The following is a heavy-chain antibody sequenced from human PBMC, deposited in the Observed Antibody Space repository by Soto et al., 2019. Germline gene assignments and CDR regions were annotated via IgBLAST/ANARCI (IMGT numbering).Heavy chain of an antibody. J-gene: IGHJ5*02. V-gene: IGHV5-10-1*01. D-gene: IGHD6-13*01. CDR1: GYRFSSYW. CDR3: ARRLGTSWFDP. Sequence: GESLKISRKGFGYRFSSYWINWVRQMPGKGLEWMGRIDPSDSYINYSPSLQGHVTISVDNSISTAYLQWSSLKDSDTAMYYCARRLGTSWFDPWGQGTLVTVSS. CDR2: IDPSDSYI.